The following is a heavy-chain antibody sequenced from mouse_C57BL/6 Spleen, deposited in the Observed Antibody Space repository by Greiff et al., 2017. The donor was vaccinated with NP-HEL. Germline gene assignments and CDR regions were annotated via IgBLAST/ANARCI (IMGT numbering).Heavy chain of an antibody. CDR1: GYSFTGYY. V-gene: IGHV1-42*01. Sequence: VQLQQSGPELVKPGASVKISCKASGYSFTGYYMNWVKQSPEKSLEWIGEINPSTGGTTYNQKFKAKATLTVDKSSSTAYMQLKSLTSEDSAVYYCATTVVAFYAMDYWGQGTSVTVSS. CDR2: INPSTGGT. J-gene: IGHJ4*01. CDR3: ATTVVAFYAMDY. D-gene: IGHD1-1*01.